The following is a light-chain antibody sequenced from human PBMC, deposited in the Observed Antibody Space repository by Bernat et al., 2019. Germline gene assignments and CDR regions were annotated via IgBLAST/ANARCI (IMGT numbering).Light chain of an antibody. J-gene: IGKJ2*03. Sequence: LSASVGDRVTLTCRASPGISTHVNWYQQKPGKPPKRLIYFASSLEGGVPASFSGSGSGTDFTLTISSLQTEDFANYSCIQFNSDTYSFCRGNKVEIK. CDR1: PGISTH. CDR2: FAS. CDR3: IQFNSDTYS. V-gene: IGKV1-13*02.